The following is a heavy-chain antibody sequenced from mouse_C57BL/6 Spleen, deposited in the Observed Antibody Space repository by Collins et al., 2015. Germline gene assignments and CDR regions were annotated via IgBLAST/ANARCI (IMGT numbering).Heavy chain of an antibody. J-gene: IGHJ4*01. CDR3: ASYYSNFFYAMDY. CDR1: GYTFTSYW. D-gene: IGHD2-5*01. V-gene: IGHV1-72*01. Sequence: QVQLQQPGAELVKPGASVKLSCKASGYTFTSYWMHWVRQRPGRGLEWIGRIDPNSGGTKHNEKFKSKATLTVDKPSSTAYMQLSSLTSEDSAVYYCASYYSNFFYAMDYWGQGTSVTVSS. CDR2: IDPNSGGT.